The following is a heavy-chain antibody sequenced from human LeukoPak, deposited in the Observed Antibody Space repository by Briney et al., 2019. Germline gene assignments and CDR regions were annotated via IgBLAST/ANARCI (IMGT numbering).Heavy chain of an antibody. CDR3: ARGGYYGSGSDDAFDI. CDR1: GVSISSYY. D-gene: IGHD3-10*01. Sequence: PSETLSLTCTVSGVSISSYYWSWIRQPPGKGLEWIGYIFYRGSTNYNPSLKSRVAISEDTSKNQFSLNLSSVTAADTAVYYCARGGYYGSGSDDAFDIWGQGTMVTVSS. J-gene: IGHJ3*02. V-gene: IGHV4-59*01. CDR2: IFYRGST.